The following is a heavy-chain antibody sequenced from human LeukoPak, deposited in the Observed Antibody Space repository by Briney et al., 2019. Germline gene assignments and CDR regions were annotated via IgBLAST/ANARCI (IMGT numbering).Heavy chain of an antibody. J-gene: IGHJ4*02. Sequence: PGGALRHSCSASRFTLAEYSMHGVRPAPGKGLEWVSVINRNGGAIQYADSVKDRFINSRDNNKNSLYLQINGQSTDDTDLYYCTKEHSSGWPTIDCWGQGTLVTDCS. CDR1: RFTLAEYS. D-gene: IGHD6-19*01. CDR3: TKEHSSGWPTIDC. V-gene: IGHV3-43*01. CDR2: INRNGGAI.